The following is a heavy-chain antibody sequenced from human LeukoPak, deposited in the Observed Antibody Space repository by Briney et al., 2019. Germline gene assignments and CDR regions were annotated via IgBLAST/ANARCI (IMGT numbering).Heavy chain of an antibody. Sequence: SETLSLTCAVYGGSFGGYYWSWIRQPPGKGLEWIGEINHSGSTNYNPSLKSRVTISVDTSKNQFSLKLSSVTAADTAVYYCARARSSDYRGQGTLVTVSS. CDR2: INHSGST. J-gene: IGHJ4*02. CDR1: GGSFGGYY. V-gene: IGHV4-34*01. CDR3: ARARSSDY.